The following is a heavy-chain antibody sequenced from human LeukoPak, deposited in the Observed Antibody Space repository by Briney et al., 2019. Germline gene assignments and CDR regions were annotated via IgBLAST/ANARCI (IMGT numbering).Heavy chain of an antibody. CDR2: ISYSGST. CDR3: ARPYNGGWYGGFDF. D-gene: IGHD6-19*01. CDR1: AGSISSYY. V-gene: IGHV4-59*08. Sequence: KPSGTLSLTCTVSAGSISSYYWSWIRQPPGKGLELIGCISYSGSTKYNPSLKSRVTISVDTSKNQFSLKLNSVTAADTAVYYCARPYNGGWYGGFDFWGQGTMVTVSS. J-gene: IGHJ3*01.